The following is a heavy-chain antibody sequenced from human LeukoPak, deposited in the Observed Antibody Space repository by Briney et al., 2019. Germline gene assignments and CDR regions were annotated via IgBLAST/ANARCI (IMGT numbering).Heavy chain of an antibody. Sequence: GGSLRLSCAASGFTFSSYEMNWVRQAPGKGLEWVSVIYSGGSTYYADSVKGRFTISRDNSKNTLYLQMNSLRAEDTAVYYCARDSTAGGFHFQHWGQGTLVTVSS. CDR2: IYSGGST. CDR3: ARDSTAGGFHFQH. J-gene: IGHJ1*01. CDR1: GFTFSSYE. D-gene: IGHD2-15*01. V-gene: IGHV3-53*01.